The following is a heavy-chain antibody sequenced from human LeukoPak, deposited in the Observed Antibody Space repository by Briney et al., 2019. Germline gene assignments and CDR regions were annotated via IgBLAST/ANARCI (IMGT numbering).Heavy chain of an antibody. V-gene: IGHV1-69*04. CDR3: ARDRRYYDFWSGGGYGMDV. CDR1: GGTFSSYA. CDR2: IIPILGIA. Sequence: SVKVSCKASGGTFSSYAISWVRQAPGQGLEWMGRIIPILGIANYAQKFQGRVTMTTDTSTSTAYMELRSLRSDDTAVYYCARDRRYYDFWSGGGYGMDVWGQGTTVTVSS. D-gene: IGHD3-3*01. J-gene: IGHJ6*02.